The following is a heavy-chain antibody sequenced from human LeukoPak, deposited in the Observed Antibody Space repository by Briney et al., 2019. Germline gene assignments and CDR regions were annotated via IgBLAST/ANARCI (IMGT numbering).Heavy chain of an antibody. CDR2: INGDGSAE. J-gene: IGHJ6*04. D-gene: IGHD2/OR15-2a*01. CDR1: GFSFSSQW. Sequence: PGGSLRLSCAASGFSFSSQWMSWVRQAPGKGLEWVANINGDGSAENCVDSVKGRFIISRDNAKNSLYLQMNSLRAEDTAVYYCARDFPYCNDEQCSFNMDVWGKGTTVIVSS. V-gene: IGHV3-7*01. CDR3: ARDFPYCNDEQCSFNMDV.